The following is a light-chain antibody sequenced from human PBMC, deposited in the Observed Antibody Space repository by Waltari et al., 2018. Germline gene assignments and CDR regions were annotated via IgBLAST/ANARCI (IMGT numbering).Light chain of an antibody. CDR1: QGIGNT. CDR3: QQGYTYPYS. J-gene: IGKJ2*03. V-gene: IGKV1-NL1*01. CDR2: RAS. Sequence: DIQMTQSPSSLSASVGDTVTITCQASQGIGNTLNWYQQKPGKAPKLLIYRASSLQSGIPSRFSGTGFGTDFTLTLNSLQPEDFATYYCQQGYTYPYSFGQGTKVEIK.